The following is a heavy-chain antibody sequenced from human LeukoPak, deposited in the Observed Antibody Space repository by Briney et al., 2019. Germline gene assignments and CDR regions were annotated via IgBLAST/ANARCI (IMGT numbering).Heavy chain of an antibody. CDR3: ARAQGGYSYGYGDY. CDR2: ISSSGSPI. J-gene: IGHJ4*02. CDR1: GFTFSTYE. D-gene: IGHD5-18*01. Sequence: GRSLRLSCAAFGFTFSTYEMIWVRQAPGKGLEWLSYISSSGSPIYYADSLKGRFTISRDNAKNSLYLQMNSLRAEDTAVYYCARAQGGYSYGYGDYWGQGTLVTVSS. V-gene: IGHV3-48*03.